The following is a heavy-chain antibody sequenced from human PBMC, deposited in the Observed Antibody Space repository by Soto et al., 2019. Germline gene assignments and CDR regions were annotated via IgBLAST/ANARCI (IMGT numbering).Heavy chain of an antibody. J-gene: IGHJ4*02. CDR1: GFAFSSYG. Sequence: GGSLRLSCAASGFAFSSYGMHWVRQAPGKGLEWVAVISYDGSNKYYADSVKGRFTISRDNSKNTLYLQMNSLRAEDTAVYYCASAGPGITMVPGYYWGQGTLVTVSS. CDR2: ISYDGSNK. CDR3: ASAGPGITMVPGYY. D-gene: IGHD3-10*01. V-gene: IGHV3-30*03.